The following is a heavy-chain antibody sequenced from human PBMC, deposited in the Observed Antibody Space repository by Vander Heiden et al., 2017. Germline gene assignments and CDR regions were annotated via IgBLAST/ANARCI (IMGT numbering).Heavy chain of an antibody. CDR1: GFTFSRYA. CDR3: ARDKGYSYGLNYYYYGMDV. J-gene: IGHJ6*02. CDR2: ISYDGSNK. V-gene: IGHV3-30-3*01. Sequence: QVQLVESGGGVVQPGRSLRLSCAASGFTFSRYAMHWVRQAPGKGLEWVAVISYDGSNKYYADSVKGRFTISRDNSKNTLYLQMNSLRAEDTAVYYCARDKGYSYGLNYYYYGMDVWGQGTTVTVSS. D-gene: IGHD5-18*01.